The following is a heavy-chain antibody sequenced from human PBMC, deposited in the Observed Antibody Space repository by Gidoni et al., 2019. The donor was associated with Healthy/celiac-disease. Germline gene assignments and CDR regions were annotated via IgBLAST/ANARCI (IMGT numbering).Heavy chain of an antibody. CDR2: ISYDGSNK. J-gene: IGHJ4*02. CDR3: ASTSGSYSLDY. D-gene: IGHD1-26*01. CDR1: CFTFSSYA. Sequence: QVQLGGSGGGVVQPGRSLRTSCAAPCFTFSSYAMHWVRQAPGKGLEWVAVISYDGSNKYYADSVKGRFTISRDNSKNTLYLQMNSLRAEDTAVYYCASTSGSYSLDYWGQGTLVTVSS. V-gene: IGHV3-30-3*01.